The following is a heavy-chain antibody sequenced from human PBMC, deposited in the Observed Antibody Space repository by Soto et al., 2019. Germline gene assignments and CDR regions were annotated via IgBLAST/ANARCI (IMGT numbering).Heavy chain of an antibody. CDR1: GFTVSSNY. Sequence: EVQLVESGGGLVQPGGSLRLSCAASGFTVSSNYMSWVRQAPGKGLEWVSVIYSGGSTYYADSVKGRFTISRDNSKNTLYLQMNSLRAEDTAVYYCARGSSSSDNWFDPWGQGTLVTVSS. CDR3: ARGSSSSDNWFDP. J-gene: IGHJ5*02. D-gene: IGHD6-6*01. V-gene: IGHV3-66*01. CDR2: IYSGGST.